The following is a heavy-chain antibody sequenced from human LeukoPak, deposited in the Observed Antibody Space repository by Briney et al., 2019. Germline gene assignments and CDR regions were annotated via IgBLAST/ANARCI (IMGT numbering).Heavy chain of an antibody. CDR1: GFTFSNAW. CDR3: TTLPITIFGVVITYFDY. Sequence: PGGPLRLSCAASGFTFSNAWMSWVRQAPGKGLEWVGRIKSKTDGGTTDYAAPVKGRFTISRDDSKNTLYLQMNSLKTEDTAVYYCTTLPITIFGVVITYFDYWGQGTLVTVSS. V-gene: IGHV3-15*01. J-gene: IGHJ4*02. D-gene: IGHD3-3*01. CDR2: IKSKTDGGTT.